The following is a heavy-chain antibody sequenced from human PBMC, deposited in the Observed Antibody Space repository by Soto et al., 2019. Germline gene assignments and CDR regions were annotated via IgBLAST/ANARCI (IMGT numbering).Heavy chain of an antibody. CDR3: AKARGLYGSGSYVDY. J-gene: IGHJ4*02. Sequence: PGWSLRLSCAASGFTFDYYVMHWVRQAPGKGLEWVSGISWNSGSIGYADSVKGRFTISRDNAKNSLYLQMNSLRAEDTALYYCAKARGLYGSGSYVDYWGQGTLVTVSS. CDR1: GFTFDYYV. CDR2: ISWNSGSI. V-gene: IGHV3-9*01. D-gene: IGHD3-10*01.